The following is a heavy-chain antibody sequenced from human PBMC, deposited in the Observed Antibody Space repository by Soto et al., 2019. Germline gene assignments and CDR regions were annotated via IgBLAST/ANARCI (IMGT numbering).Heavy chain of an antibody. D-gene: IGHD1-20*01. Sequence: SETLSLTCTVSGGSISSYYWSWIRQPPGKGLEWIGYIYYSGSTNYNPSPKSRVTISVDTSENQFSLKLSSVTAADTAVYYCARILITGTTWAFDIWGQGTMVTVSS. CDR2: IYYSGST. CDR1: GGSISSYY. CDR3: ARILITGTTWAFDI. V-gene: IGHV4-59*01. J-gene: IGHJ3*02.